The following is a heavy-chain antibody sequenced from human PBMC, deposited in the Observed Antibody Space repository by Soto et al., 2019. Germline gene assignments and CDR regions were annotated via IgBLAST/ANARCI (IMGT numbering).Heavy chain of an antibody. V-gene: IGHV3-23*01. CDR2: ISAGGTA. D-gene: IGHD2-2*01. Sequence: EVQLLESGGDLVQPGGSLRLACTASGFPFVSCAMNWVRQAPGKGLEWVSAISAGGTAFYADSVKGRFTISRDNSRDTVYLHMNSLSAEDTAVYFCAKAPFDIAARPSPIDYWGQGTLVTVSS. CDR1: GFPFVSCA. J-gene: IGHJ4*02. CDR3: AKAPFDIAARPSPIDY.